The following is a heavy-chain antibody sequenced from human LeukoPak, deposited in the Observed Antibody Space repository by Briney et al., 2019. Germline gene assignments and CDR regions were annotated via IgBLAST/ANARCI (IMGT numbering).Heavy chain of an antibody. V-gene: IGHV1-18*01. CDR2: SSAYNGNT. CDR3: ARGLREGWFGELYY. Sequence: ASVKVSCKASGYTFSNYAISWVRQAPGQGLEWLGRSSAYNGNTNYAQNFQGRITMSTDTSTTTGYMELRSLRSDDTAVYYCARGLREGWFGELYYWGQETLVTVSS. D-gene: IGHD3-10*01. J-gene: IGHJ4*02. CDR1: GYTFSNYA.